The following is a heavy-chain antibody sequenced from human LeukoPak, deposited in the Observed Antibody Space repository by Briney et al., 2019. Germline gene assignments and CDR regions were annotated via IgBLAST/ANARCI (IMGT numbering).Heavy chain of an antibody. Sequence: GGSLRLSCAASGFTFSSYDMHWVRQAPGRGLEWVSAIGIAGDTYYPDSVKGRFTISREIAKNSMNSLKDGDTAVYYCIRGGIQVSGIDAFDIWGQGTMVTVSS. CDR3: IRGGIQVSGIDAFDI. J-gene: IGHJ3*02. CDR1: GFTFSSYD. V-gene: IGHV3-13*01. D-gene: IGHD5/OR15-5a*01. CDR2: IGIAGDT.